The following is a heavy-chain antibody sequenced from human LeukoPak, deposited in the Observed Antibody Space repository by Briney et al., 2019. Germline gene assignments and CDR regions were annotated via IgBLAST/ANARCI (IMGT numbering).Heavy chain of an antibody. CDR2: INRDGTGT. Sequence: GGSLRLSCAASGFTFSSYSMNWVRQTPGQGLVWVAAINRDGTGTSHADSVRGRFTVSRNNAKSSLYLQMNSLRAEDTAVYYCARDLQVNAGYNFDVFDVWGQGTMVAVSS. V-gene: IGHV3-74*01. CDR3: ARDLQVNAGYNFDVFDV. D-gene: IGHD5-24*01. J-gene: IGHJ3*01. CDR1: GFTFSSYS.